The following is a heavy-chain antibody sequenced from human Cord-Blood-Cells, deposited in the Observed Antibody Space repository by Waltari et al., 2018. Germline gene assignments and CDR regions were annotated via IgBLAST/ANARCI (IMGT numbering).Heavy chain of an antibody. CDR3: ARDPSLGIGAFDI. Sequence: QVQLVQSGAEVKKPGASVKVSCKASGYTFTGYYMHWVRQAPGQGLEWMGWINPNSGGTNDAQKFQGRVTMTRDTSISTAYMELSRLRSDDTAVYYCARDPSLGIGAFDIWDQGTMVTVSS. V-gene: IGHV1-2*02. CDR1: GYTFTGYY. D-gene: IGHD7-27*01. CDR2: INPNSGGT. J-gene: IGHJ3*02.